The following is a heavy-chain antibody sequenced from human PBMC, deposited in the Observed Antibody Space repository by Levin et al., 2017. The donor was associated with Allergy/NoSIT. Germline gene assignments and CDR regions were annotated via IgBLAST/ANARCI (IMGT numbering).Heavy chain of an antibody. Sequence: LRLSCSVSGDSISRGFYYWSWIRQPAGEGLEWIGRIYVTGSTTYSPSLKSRVTISLDRSKDQVSLKINSVTAADTAVYYCARDLEGFSGCKPYCYMDVWGKGTTVTVSS. D-gene: IGHD5-12*01. CDR2: IYVTGST. V-gene: IGHV4-61*02. J-gene: IGHJ6*03. CDR3: ARDLEGFSGCKPYCYMDV. CDR1: GDSISRGFYY.